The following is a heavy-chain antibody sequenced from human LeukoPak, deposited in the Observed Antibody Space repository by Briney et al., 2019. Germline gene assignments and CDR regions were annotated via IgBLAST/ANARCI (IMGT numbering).Heavy chain of an antibody. V-gene: IGHV3-11*01. J-gene: IGHJ4*02. Sequence: PGRSLRLSCAASGFTASDYAMSWIRQAPGQGLEWVSYISRSGDTIDYADSVKGRFSISRDNAKNSLYLQMNSLRAEDTAVYYCAGYHWNSGVVYWGQGTLVTVSS. D-gene: IGHD1-7*01. CDR1: GFTASDYA. CDR2: ISRSGDTI. CDR3: AGYHWNSGVVY.